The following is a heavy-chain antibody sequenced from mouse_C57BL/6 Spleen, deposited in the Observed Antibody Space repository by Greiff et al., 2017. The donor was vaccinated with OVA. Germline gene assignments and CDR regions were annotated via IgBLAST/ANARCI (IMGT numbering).Heavy chain of an antibody. CDR3: ARYGSSYDYGG. V-gene: IGHV1-50*01. D-gene: IGHD1-1*01. CDR2: IDPSDSYT. Sequence: QVQLQQPGAELVKPGASVKLSCKASGYTFTSYWMQWVKQRPGQGLEWIGEIDPSDSYTNYNQKFKGKATMTVDTSSSTAYMPLSSLTSVASAVYYCARYGSSYDYGGWGNGTTLTVSS. J-gene: IGHJ2*01. CDR1: GYTFTSYW.